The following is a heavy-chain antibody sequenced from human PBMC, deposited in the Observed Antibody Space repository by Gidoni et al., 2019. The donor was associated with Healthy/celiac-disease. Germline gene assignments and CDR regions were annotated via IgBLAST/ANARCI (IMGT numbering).Heavy chain of an antibody. D-gene: IGHD3-22*01. J-gene: IGHJ3*02. Sequence: EVQLVESGGGLVKPGGSLRLYCSASGFTFSNAWMRWVRQAPGKGLEGVGRIKSKTDGGTTDYAAPGKGRFTIAREDSKNTLYLKMNSLKTEDTAVYYCNPRGSSGPEAFDIWGQGKMVTVSS. CDR1: GFTFSNAW. V-gene: IGHV3-15*01. CDR2: IKSKTDGGTT. CDR3: NPRGSSGPEAFDI.